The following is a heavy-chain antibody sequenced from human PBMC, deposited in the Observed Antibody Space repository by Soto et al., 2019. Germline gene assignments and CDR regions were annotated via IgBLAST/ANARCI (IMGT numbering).Heavy chain of an antibody. CDR3: ARDRRGELLSYYYGMDV. CDR1: GFTFSSYS. V-gene: IGHV3-21*01. J-gene: IGHJ6*02. CDR2: ISSSSSYI. D-gene: IGHD1-26*01. Sequence: GWSLRLSCAASGFTFSSYSMNWVRQAPGKGLEWVSSISSSSSYIYYADSVKGRFTISRDNAKNSLYLQMNSLRAEDTAVYYCARDRRGELLSYYYGMDVWGQGTTVTVSS.